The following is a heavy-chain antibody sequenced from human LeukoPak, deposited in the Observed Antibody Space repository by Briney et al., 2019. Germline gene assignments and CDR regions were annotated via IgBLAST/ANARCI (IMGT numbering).Heavy chain of an antibody. J-gene: IGHJ4*02. CDR2: INPTSGST. CDR3: AGGNLSGDHDF. Sequence: ASVKVSSKASGYSFTAYYMHWVRQAPGQGLEWMGWINPTSGSTNYAQTFRGRVTLTSDTSITTAYMELSRLKSDDTAVYYCAGGNLSGDHDFWGQGTLVTVSS. V-gene: IGHV1-2*02. D-gene: IGHD1-26*01. CDR1: GYSFTAYY.